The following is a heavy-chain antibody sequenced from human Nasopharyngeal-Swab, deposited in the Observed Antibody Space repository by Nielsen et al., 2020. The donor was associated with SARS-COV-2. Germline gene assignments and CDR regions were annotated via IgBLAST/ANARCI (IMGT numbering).Heavy chain of an antibody. J-gene: IGHJ5*02. Sequence: SETLSLTCTVSGGSISRSSYYWGWIRQPPGKGLEWIGSIYYSGSTYYNPSLKSRVTISVDTSKNQFSLKLSSVTAADTAVYFCARHCDDTIFGVVIIHGRFDPWGQGTLVTVSS. CDR2: IYYSGST. CDR3: ARHCDDTIFGVVIIHGRFDP. V-gene: IGHV4-39*01. D-gene: IGHD3-3*01. CDR1: GGSISRSSYY.